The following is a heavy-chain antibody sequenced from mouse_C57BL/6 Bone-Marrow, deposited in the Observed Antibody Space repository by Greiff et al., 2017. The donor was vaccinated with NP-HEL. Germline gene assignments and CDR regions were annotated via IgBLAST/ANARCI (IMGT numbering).Heavy chain of an antibody. Sequence: QVQLQQSGAELVRPGASVTLSCKASGYTFTDYDMHWVKQTPVHGLEWIGAIDPETGDTSYNQKFKGKATLTADKSSSTAYMELRSLTSEDSAVSFCYRSGSGSSELGYGGQGTWVTVSA. V-gene: IGHV1-15*01. CDR3: YRSGSGSSELGY. CDR2: IDPETGDT. J-gene: IGHJ3*01. D-gene: IGHD1-3*01. CDR1: GYTFTDYD.